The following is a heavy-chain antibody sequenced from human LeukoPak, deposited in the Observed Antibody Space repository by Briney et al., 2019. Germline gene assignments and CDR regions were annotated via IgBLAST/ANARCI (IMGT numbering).Heavy chain of an antibody. CDR3: AKDLMITFGGVIVIPGGDY. Sequence: GGSLRLSCAASGFTFSSYAMSWVRQAPGKGLEWVSAISGSGGSTYYADSVKGRFTISGDNSKNTLYLQMNSLRAEDTAVYYCAKDLMITFGGVIVIPGGDYWGQGTLVTVSS. CDR2: ISGSGGST. J-gene: IGHJ4*02. V-gene: IGHV3-23*01. D-gene: IGHD3-16*02. CDR1: GFTFSSYA.